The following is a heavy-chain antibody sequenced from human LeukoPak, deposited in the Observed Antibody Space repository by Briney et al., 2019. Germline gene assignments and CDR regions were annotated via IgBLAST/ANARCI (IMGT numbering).Heavy chain of an antibody. CDR2: ISSKGNSYST. D-gene: IGHD6-19*01. CDR1: GFTFSGSA. Sequence: PGGSLRLSCAASGFTFSGSAIRWVRQASGKGLEWVGRISSKGNSYSTAYAASVEGRFTISRDDSKNMEHQQMNRLKTEDTAVYYCTSLGRPGIAVAGTVYWGQGTLVTVSS. CDR3: TSLGRPGIAVAGTVY. V-gene: IGHV3-73*01. J-gene: IGHJ4*02.